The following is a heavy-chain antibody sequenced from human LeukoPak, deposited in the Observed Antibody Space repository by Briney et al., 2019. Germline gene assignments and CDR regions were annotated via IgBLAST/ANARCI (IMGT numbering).Heavy chain of an antibody. Sequence: GGSLRLSCAVSGFTFSNYWMHWVRQAPGKGLVWVARMNSDGTTTNYADSMKGRFTISRDNAENILFLQMNSLGAEDTAVYYCARAGWYRFDYWGQGTLVTVSS. CDR1: GFTFSNYW. CDR3: ARAGWYRFDY. CDR2: MNSDGTTT. J-gene: IGHJ4*02. V-gene: IGHV3-74*01. D-gene: IGHD6-19*01.